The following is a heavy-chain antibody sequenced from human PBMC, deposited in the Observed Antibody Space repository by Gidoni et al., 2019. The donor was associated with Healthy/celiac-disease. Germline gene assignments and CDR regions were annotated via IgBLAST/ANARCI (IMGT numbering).Heavy chain of an antibody. D-gene: IGHD3-3*01. Sequence: QVQLVESGGGVVQPGRSRRRTCAASGCTCSSYGMHWVRQAPGKGLEWVAVIWYAGSTKYYADSVTGRFTISSDNSKNTLYLQMNSLRAEYTAVYYCARAVTLEWYSDIWGQGTMVTVSS. J-gene: IGHJ3*02. CDR3: ARAVTLEWYSDI. CDR1: GCTCSSYG. CDR2: IWYAGSTK. V-gene: IGHV3-33*01.